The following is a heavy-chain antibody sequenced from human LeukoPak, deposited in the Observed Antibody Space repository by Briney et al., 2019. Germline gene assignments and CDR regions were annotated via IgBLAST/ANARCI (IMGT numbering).Heavy chain of an antibody. D-gene: IGHD3-10*01. CDR2: IKQDGSDK. V-gene: IGHV3-7*01. J-gene: IGHJ4*02. CDR3: AKGHATGSAAFDY. Sequence: GGSLRPSCVASGFSLSTSWMSWVRQAPGKGLEWVANIKQDGSDKYYVDSVKGRFTIFRDNAKNSMYLQMNNLRAEDTAVYYCAKGHATGSAAFDYWGQGTLVTVSS. CDR1: GFSLSTSW.